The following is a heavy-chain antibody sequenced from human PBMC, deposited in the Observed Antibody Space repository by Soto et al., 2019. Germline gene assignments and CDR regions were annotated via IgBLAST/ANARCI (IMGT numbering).Heavy chain of an antibody. CDR2: ISISSSTI. J-gene: IGHJ4*02. D-gene: IGHD3-22*01. V-gene: IGHV3-48*02. CDR3: ARGLYYYDSRGYWGY. CDR1: GFTFSSYS. Sequence: EVQLVESGGGLVQPGGSLRLSCAASGFTFSSYSMNWVRQAPGKGLEWVSYISISSSTIYYADSVKGRFTISRDNAKNSLYLQMNSLRDEDTAVYYCARGLYYYDSRGYWGYWGQGTLVTVSS.